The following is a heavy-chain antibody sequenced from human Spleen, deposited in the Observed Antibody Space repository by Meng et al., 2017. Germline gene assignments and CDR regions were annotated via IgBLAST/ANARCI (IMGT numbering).Heavy chain of an antibody. CDR1: GFSFTTSQVG. CDR2: IYWDDDK. D-gene: IGHD4-23*01. CDR3: AHSSTTVGYWYFDL. J-gene: IGHJ2*01. V-gene: IGHV2-5*02. Sequence: HIPLKEPCHTLVKPPQTLTLTCTFPGFSFTTSQVGVGWIRQPPGQALQWLALIYWDDDKLYSPFLKSRLTITKDTSKNQVVLTMTNMDPVDTATYYCAHSSTTVGYWYFDLWGRGTLVTVSS.